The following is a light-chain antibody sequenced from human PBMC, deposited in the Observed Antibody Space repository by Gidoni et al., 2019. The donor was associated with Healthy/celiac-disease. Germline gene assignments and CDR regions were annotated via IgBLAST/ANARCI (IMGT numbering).Light chain of an antibody. CDR2: GAS. Sequence: EIVLTQSPVTLSLSPGERATLSCRDSQSVSSSYLAWYQQKPGQAPRLLIYGASSRATGIPDRFSGSGSGTDFTLTISRLEPEDFAVYYCQQYGYTFGQGTKLEIK. CDR1: QSVSSSY. J-gene: IGKJ2*01. CDR3: QQYGYT. V-gene: IGKV3-20*01.